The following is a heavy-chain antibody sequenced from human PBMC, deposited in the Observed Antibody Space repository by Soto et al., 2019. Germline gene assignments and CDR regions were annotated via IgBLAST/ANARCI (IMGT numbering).Heavy chain of an antibody. CDR3: ARLPAVYYYYYLDV. Sequence: SETLSLTCAVYGGSFSGYYWSWIRQPPGKGLEWIGEINHSGSTNYNPSLKSRVTISVDTSKNQFSLKLSSVTAADTAVYYCARLPAVYYYYYLDVWAQGTTVTVSS. CDR2: INHSGST. D-gene: IGHD2-2*01. V-gene: IGHV4-34*01. CDR1: GGSFSGYY. J-gene: IGHJ6*03.